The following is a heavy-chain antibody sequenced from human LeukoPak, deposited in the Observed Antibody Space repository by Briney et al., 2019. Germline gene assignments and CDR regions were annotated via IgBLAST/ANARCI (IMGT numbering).Heavy chain of an antibody. CDR3: ARGREPVGFDY. Sequence: GGSLRLSCAASGFIFSSYSMNWVRQAPGKGLEWVSSISSSSSYIYYADSVKGRFTISRDNAKNSLSLQMNSLRAEDTAVYYCARGREPVGFDYWGQGTLVTVSS. CDR2: ISSSSSYI. V-gene: IGHV3-21*01. J-gene: IGHJ4*02. CDR1: GFIFSSYS. D-gene: IGHD1-26*01.